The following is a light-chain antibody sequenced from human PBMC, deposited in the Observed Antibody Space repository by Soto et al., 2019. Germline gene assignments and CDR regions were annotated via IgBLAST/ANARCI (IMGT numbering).Light chain of an antibody. CDR2: LGY. CDR3: MQALHTPSWT. J-gene: IGKJ1*01. Sequence: DIVMTQSPLSLPVTPGEPASISCRSSQSLLHDNGYNYLDWYLQKPGQSPQLLIYLGYNRASGVPDRFSGSGSGTDFTLKISRVEAEDVGVYYCMQALHTPSWTVGQGTKVDSK. CDR1: QSLLHDNGYNY. V-gene: IGKV2-28*01.